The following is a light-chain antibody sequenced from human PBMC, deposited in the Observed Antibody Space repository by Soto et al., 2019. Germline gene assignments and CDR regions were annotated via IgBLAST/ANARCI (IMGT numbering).Light chain of an antibody. CDR2: GNS. J-gene: IGLJ2*01. Sequence: QSVLTQPPSVSGAPGQRVTISCTGSSSNIGAGYDVHWYQQLPGTPTIFLIYGNSNRPSGVPDRFSGSKSGTSASLAITGLQAEDEADYYCQSYDSSLSVLFGGGTKLTGL. CDR3: QSYDSSLSVL. CDR1: SSNIGAGYD. V-gene: IGLV1-40*01.